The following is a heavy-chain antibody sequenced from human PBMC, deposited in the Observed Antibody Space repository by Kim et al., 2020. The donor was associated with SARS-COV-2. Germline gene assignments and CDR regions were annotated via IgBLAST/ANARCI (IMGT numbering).Heavy chain of an antibody. V-gene: IGHV4-59*08. CDR3: ARHASGYYGSGRSTWGMDV. CDR1: GGSISSYY. CDR2: IYYSGST. J-gene: IGHJ6*02. Sequence: SETLSLTCTVSGGSISSYYWSWIRQPPGKGLEWIGYIYYSGSTNYNPSLKSRVTISVDTSKNQFSLKLSSVTAADTAVYYCARHASGYYGSGRSTWGMDVWGQGTTVTVSS. D-gene: IGHD3-10*01.